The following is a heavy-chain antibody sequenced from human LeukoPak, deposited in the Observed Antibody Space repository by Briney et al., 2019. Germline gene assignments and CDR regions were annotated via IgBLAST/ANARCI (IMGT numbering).Heavy chain of an antibody. CDR2: ISHDSAII. CDR3: VRDNPRCCGVVPANIDDY. Sequence: GGSLRLSCAASGFTLSRDSMNWVRQAPGKGLEWISYISHDSAIIYYADSVRGRFTISRDNAKNSLYLQMHSLRAEDTAVYYCVRDNPRCCGVVPANIDDYWGQGTLVTVSS. V-gene: IGHV3-48*01. D-gene: IGHD2-15*01. CDR1: GFTLSRDS. J-gene: IGHJ4*02.